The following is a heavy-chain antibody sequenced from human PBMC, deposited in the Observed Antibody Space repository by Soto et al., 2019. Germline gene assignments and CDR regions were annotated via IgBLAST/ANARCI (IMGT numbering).Heavy chain of an antibody. J-gene: IGHJ4*02. CDR2: INAGNGNT. D-gene: IGHD3-10*01. CDR3: AKDMVRGDPGYYFDY. V-gene: IGHV1-3*01. Sequence: GASVKVSCKASGYRFNNYAIHWVRQAPGQRLEWMGWINAGNGNTKYSQKFQGRVTITRDTSASTAYMELSSLRSEDMAVYYCAKDMVRGDPGYYFDYWGQGTLVTVSS. CDR1: GYRFNNYA.